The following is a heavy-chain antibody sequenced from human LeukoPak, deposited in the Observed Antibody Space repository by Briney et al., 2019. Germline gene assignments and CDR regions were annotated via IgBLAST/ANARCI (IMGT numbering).Heavy chain of an antibody. CDR2: ISSSSSYI. V-gene: IGHV3-21*01. Sequence: GGSLRLSCAASGFTFSTYTMVWVRQAPGKGLEWVSSISSSSSYIFNADSVKGRFSISRDNAKNSLFLQMNTLRVEDTAVYHCARDVVGYYDSSGYYLSASDIWGQETMVTVSS. D-gene: IGHD3-22*01. J-gene: IGHJ3*02. CDR3: ARDVVGYYDSSGYYLSASDI. CDR1: GFTFSTYT.